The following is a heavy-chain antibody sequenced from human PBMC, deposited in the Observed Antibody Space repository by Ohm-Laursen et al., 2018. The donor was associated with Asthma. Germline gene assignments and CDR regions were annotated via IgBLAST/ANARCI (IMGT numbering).Heavy chain of an antibody. CDR3: ARGHGYNLY. J-gene: IGHJ4*02. V-gene: IGHV4-39*07. Sequence: SDTLSLTCTVSGDSFGPGPYFWAWIRQPPGKGPEWIGSFYYRGNNYYNPSLKSRVTISIDTSTNQFSLKLSSVTAADTAVYYCARGHGYNLYWGQGTLVTVSS. D-gene: IGHD5-24*01. CDR1: GDSFGPGPYF. CDR2: FYYRGNN.